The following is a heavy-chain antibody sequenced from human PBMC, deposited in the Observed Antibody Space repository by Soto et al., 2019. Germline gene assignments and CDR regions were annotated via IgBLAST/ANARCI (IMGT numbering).Heavy chain of an antibody. Sequence: PGESLKISCKGSGYNFTNYWIGWVRQMPVKGLEYMGIIYPGDSDTRYSPSFQGQVTVAADKSINTAYLQWSSLKASDTAMYFFARLTTGTTSYGMAVWGQGTTVTVSS. V-gene: IGHV5-51*01. CDR1: GYNFTNYW. D-gene: IGHD1-7*01. J-gene: IGHJ6*02. CDR2: IYPGDSDT. CDR3: ARLTTGTTSYGMAV.